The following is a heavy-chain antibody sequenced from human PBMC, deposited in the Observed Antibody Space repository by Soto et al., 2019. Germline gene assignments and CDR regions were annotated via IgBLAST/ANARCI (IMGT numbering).Heavy chain of an antibody. D-gene: IGHD3-22*01. CDR3: ARVPSSGNHFDY. CDR2: IYYSGST. Sequence: SETLSLTCTVSGGSISSGGYYWSWIRQHPGKGLEWIGYIYYSGSTYYNPSLESRVTISVDTSKNQFSLKLSSVTAADTAVYYCARVPSSGNHFDYWGQGTLVT. J-gene: IGHJ4*02. CDR1: GGSISSGGYY. V-gene: IGHV4-31*03.